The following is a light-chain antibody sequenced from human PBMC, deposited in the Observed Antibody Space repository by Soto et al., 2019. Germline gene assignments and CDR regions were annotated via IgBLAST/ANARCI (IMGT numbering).Light chain of an antibody. Sequence: EIVLTQSPGTLSLSPGERATLSCRASQSVSTTYLAWYQQKPGQAPRLLIYGASSRATGTPDRFSGRGSGTDFTLNISRLEPDDFAVYYCQQYGNSPPLTFGGGTKVEIK. CDR1: QSVSTTY. V-gene: IGKV3-20*01. CDR3: QQYGNSPPLT. CDR2: GAS. J-gene: IGKJ4*01.